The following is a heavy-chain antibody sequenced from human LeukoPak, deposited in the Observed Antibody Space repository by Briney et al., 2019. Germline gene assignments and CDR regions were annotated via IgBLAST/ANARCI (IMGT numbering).Heavy chain of an antibody. CDR3: ASLRERSYYARGFDY. Sequence: PSETLSLTCTVSGYSISSGYYWGWIRQPPGKGLEWIGSIYHSGSTSYNPSLKSRVTISVDTSKNQFSLKLSSVTAADTAVYYCASLRERSYYARGFDYWGQGTLVTVSS. V-gene: IGHV4-38-2*02. D-gene: IGHD3-3*01. CDR2: IYHSGST. CDR1: GYSISSGYY. J-gene: IGHJ4*02.